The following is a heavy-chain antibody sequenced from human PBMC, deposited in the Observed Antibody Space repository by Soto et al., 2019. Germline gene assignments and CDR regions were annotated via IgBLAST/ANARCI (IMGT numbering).Heavy chain of an antibody. CDR1: GFTFTTYA. J-gene: IGHJ4*02. CDR3: AKDLRYFDWGFDY. Sequence: GGSLRLSCAASGFTFTTYAMHRVRQAPGKGLEWVAVISFDGSNKYYADSVKGRFTISRDNSKNTLYLQMNSLRPEDSSVYYCAKDLRYFDWGFDYWGQGT. D-gene: IGHD3-9*01. V-gene: IGHV3-30*18. CDR2: ISFDGSNK.